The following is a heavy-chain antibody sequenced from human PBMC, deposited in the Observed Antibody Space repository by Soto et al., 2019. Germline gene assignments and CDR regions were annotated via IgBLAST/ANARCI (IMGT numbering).Heavy chain of an antibody. CDR3: ASNRALLPVPAY. Sequence: SETLCLTYTVSDGSISGYYWSCIRQPPRKGLEWIGYIYYSGSTNYNPSLKSRVTISVDTSKNQFSLKLSSVTAADTAVYYCASNRALLPVPAYWRKRTLVTVSS. V-gene: IGHV4-59*08. CDR1: DGSISGYY. D-gene: IGHD2-21*01. CDR2: IYYSGST. J-gene: IGHJ4*02.